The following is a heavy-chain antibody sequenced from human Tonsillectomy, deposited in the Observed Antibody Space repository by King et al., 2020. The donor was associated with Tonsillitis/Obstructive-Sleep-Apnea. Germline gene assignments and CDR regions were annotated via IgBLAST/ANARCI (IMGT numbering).Heavy chain of an antibody. V-gene: IGHV3-48*02. J-gene: IGHJ4*02. CDR3: TRYTRRSYDWWCRYPGY. D-gene: IGHD2-8*02. CDR1: GFTFNFYS. Sequence: VQLVESGGGLIQPGGSLRLSCAASGFTFNFYSMDWIRQAPGKGLEWVSYISGSGNTIYYADSVKGRFTISRDNAKSSLYLQMNRLRDEDTAVYYCTRYTRRSYDWWCRYPGYWGQGTLVTVSS. CDR2: ISGSGNTI.